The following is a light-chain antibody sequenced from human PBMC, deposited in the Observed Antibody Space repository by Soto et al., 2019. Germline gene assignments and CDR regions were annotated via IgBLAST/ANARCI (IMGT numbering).Light chain of an antibody. V-gene: IGLV1-40*01. CDR2: GNS. J-gene: IGLJ2*01. CDR3: QSYDSSLSAVV. Sequence: QSVLTQPPSVSGAPGQRVTISCTGSSSNIGAGYDVHWYHQLPGTAPKLLIYGNSNRPSAVPDRFSGSKSGSSASLAITGIQAEDEADYYCQSYDSSLSAVVFGGGTKLTVL. CDR1: SSNIGAGYD.